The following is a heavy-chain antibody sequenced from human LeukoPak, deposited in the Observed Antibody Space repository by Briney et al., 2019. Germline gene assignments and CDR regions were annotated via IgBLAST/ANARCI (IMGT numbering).Heavy chain of an antibody. CDR2: INHSGST. Sequence: SETLSLTCTVSGSSISNYYWSWIRQPPGKGLEWIGEINHSGSTNYNPSLKSRVTISVDTSKNQLSLKLNSVTAADTAVYYCVRVLTGSWGQGTLVTVSS. V-gene: IGHV4-34*01. CDR3: VRVLTGS. J-gene: IGHJ4*02. D-gene: IGHD3-9*01. CDR1: GSSISNYY.